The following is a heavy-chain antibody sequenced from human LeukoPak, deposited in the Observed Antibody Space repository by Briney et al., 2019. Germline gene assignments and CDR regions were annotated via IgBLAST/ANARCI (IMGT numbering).Heavy chain of an antibody. J-gene: IGHJ5*02. CDR1: GYTFTSYD. CDR3: ARGFRITIFGVVIQDNWFDP. Sequence: ASVKVSCKASGYTFTSYDINWVRQATGQGLKWMGWMNPNSGNTGYAQKFQGRVTMTRNTSISTAYMELSSLRSEDTAVYYCARGFRITIFGVVIQDNWFDPWGQGTLVTVSS. CDR2: MNPNSGNT. V-gene: IGHV1-8*01. D-gene: IGHD3-3*01.